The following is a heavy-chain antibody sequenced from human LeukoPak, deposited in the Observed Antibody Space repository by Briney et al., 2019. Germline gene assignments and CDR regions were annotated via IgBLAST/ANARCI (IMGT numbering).Heavy chain of an antibody. CDR1: GGSISSTNYY. V-gene: IGHV4-39*07. CDR2: IYYNGFT. CDR3: ARVGDFWSGYSELDY. J-gene: IGHJ4*02. Sequence: SETLSLTCTVSGGSISSTNYYWGWIRQPPGKGLEWIGNIYYNGFTYYNPSLKSRITISVDTSKNQFSLELSSVTAADTAVYYCARVGDFWSGYSELDYWGQGTLVTVSS. D-gene: IGHD3-3*01.